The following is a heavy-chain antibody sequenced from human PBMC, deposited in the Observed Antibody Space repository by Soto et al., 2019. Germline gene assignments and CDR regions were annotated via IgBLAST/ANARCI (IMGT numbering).Heavy chain of an antibody. CDR2: IESSGRYI. D-gene: IGHD2-2*01. J-gene: IGHJ4*02. CDR3: SRDESAGSSTRD. V-gene: IGHV3-21*01. Sequence: EVQLVESGGGLVKPGGSLRLSCVASGPIFSSYGMHWLRQAPGKGLELVSSIESSGRYIYYEDALQGRFTIYRDNAKNSMYLQMNRLRVEDTERYFCSRDESAGSSTRDWGQGNLVTVSS. CDR1: GPIFSSYG.